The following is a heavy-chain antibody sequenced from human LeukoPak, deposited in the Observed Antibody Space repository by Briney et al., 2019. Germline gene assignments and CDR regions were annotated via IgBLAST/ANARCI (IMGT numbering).Heavy chain of an antibody. J-gene: IGHJ4*02. V-gene: IGHV3-21*01. D-gene: IGHD1-26*01. CDR1: GFILSDYN. CDR2: ISISGTYI. CDR3: SRDISATTRAYDY. Sequence: PGGSLRLSCAASGFILSDYNMNWVRQAPGKGLEWVSIISISGTYITYADSVKGRFTISRENAKNSLYLQMNSLRAEDTAVYYCSRDISATTRAYDYWGQGTLVTVSS.